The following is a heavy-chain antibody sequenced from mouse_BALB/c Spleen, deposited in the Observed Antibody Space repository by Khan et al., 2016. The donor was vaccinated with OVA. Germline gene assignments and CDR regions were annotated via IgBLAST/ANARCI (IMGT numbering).Heavy chain of an antibody. CDR2: INPSTGYT. CDR3: ARRGLRWDFDY. CDR1: GYTFINYW. V-gene: IGHV1-7*01. D-gene: IGHD1-1*01. J-gene: IGHJ2*01. Sequence: QVQLQQSGAELAKPGASVKMSCKASGYTFINYWILWVKQRPGQGLEWIGYINPSTGYTEYNQNFKDKATLTADTSSSTASMQLRSLPSEDSAVYYCARRGLRWDFDYWGQGTTLTVSS.